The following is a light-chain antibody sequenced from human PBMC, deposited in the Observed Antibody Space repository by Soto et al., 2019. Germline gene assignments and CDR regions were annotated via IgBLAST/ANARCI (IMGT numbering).Light chain of an antibody. CDR3: QQRSNWPPLYT. CDR1: QSVGSY. J-gene: IGKJ2*01. Sequence: EIVLPQSPATLSLCPGERATLSCRASQSVGSYLAWYQQKPGQAPRLLIYDASNRATGIPARFSGSGSGTDFTLTISSLEPEDFAVYYCQQRSNWPPLYTFGQGTKLEIK. V-gene: IGKV3-11*01. CDR2: DAS.